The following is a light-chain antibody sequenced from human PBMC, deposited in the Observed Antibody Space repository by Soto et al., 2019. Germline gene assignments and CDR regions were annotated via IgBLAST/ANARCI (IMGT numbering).Light chain of an antibody. CDR3: QQYAASPIT. CDR2: GAS. Sequence: IVLTQSPGTLSLSPGERAILSCSARQSVSSSLAWYRQKPGQAPRLLIYGASSRATGIPDRFSGSGSGTDFTLTISRLEPEDFAVFYCQQYAASPITFGQGTRLEIK. V-gene: IGKV3-20*01. J-gene: IGKJ5*01. CDR1: QSVSSS.